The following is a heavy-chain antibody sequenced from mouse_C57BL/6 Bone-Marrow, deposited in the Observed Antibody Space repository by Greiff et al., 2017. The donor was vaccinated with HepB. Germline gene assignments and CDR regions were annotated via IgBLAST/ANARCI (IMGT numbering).Heavy chain of an antibody. V-gene: IGHV1-62-2*01. CDR2: FYPGSGSI. CDR1: GYTFTEYT. CDR3: AKHEKRAYGYDPLAMDY. J-gene: IGHJ4*01. Sequence: QVQLQQSGAELVKPGASVKLSCKASGYTFTEYTIHWVKQRTGQGLEWIGWFYPGSGSIKYNEKFKDKATLTADKSSSTVYMELSRLTSEDSAVYFCAKHEKRAYGYDPLAMDYWGQGTSVTVSS. D-gene: IGHD2-2*01.